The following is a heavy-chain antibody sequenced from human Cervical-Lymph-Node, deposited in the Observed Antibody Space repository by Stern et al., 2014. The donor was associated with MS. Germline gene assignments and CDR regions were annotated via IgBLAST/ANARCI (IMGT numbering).Heavy chain of an antibody. V-gene: IGHV4-59*01. CDR3: ARDQPYTTSWPTIDY. CDR1: GGSISTYY. J-gene: IGHJ4*02. D-gene: IGHD6-13*01. CDR2: IYYTGST. Sequence: QLQLQESGPGLVKPSETLSLTCTVSGGSISTYYWSWIRQPPGKGLEWIGYIYYTGSTNYNPSLKSRVTISVDTSKNQFSLKLTSVTTADTAMYYCARDQPYTTSWPTIDYWGQGILVTVSS.